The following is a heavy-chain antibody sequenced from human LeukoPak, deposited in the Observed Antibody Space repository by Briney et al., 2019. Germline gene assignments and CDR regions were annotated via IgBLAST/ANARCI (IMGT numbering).Heavy chain of an antibody. CDR2: IKQDGSEK. D-gene: IGHD1-26*01. V-gene: IGHV3-7*01. CDR3: ARVGAEWELITSWFDP. J-gene: IGHJ5*02. CDR1: GFTFSDYY. Sequence: PGGSLRLSCAASGFTFSDYYMTWIRQAPGKGLEWVANIKQDGSEKYYVDSVKGRFTISRDNAKNSLYLQMNSLRAEDTAVYYCARVGAEWELITSWFDPWGQGTLVTVSS.